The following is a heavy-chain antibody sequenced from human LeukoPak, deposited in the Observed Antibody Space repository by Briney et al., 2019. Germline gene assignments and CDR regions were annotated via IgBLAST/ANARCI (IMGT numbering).Heavy chain of an antibody. CDR2: IRSKANSYAT. CDR3: TRPDLAYCGGDCYGHDAFDI. D-gene: IGHD2-21*02. CDR1: GFTFGGSA. V-gene: IGHV3-73*01. Sequence: GGSLRLSCAASGFTFGGSAMHWVRQASGKGLEWVGRIRSKANSYATAYAASVKGRFTISRDDSKNTAYLQMNSLKTEDTAVYYCTRPDLAYCGGDCYGHDAFDIWGQGTMVTVSS. J-gene: IGHJ3*02.